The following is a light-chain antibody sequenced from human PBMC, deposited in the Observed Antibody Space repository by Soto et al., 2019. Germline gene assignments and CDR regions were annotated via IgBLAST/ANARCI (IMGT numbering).Light chain of an antibody. CDR2: EVT. J-gene: IGLJ1*01. Sequence: QSVLTQPPSASGSPGQSVTISCTGTSSDVGGYSYVSWYQQHPGKAPKLMIYEVTKRPSGVPDRFSGSKSGNTASLTVSGLQADDEADYYCSSYAGSNILYVFGTGTKLTVL. V-gene: IGLV2-8*01. CDR3: SSYAGSNILYV. CDR1: SSDVGGYSY.